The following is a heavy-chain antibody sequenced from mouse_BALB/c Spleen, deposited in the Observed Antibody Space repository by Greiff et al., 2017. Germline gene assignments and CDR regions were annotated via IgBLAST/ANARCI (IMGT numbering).Heavy chain of an antibody. J-gene: IGHJ3*01. CDR3: VRATATSWFAY. CDR1: GFSLTTYD. V-gene: IGHV2-9-2*01. D-gene: IGHD1-2*01. Sequence: VQLKESGPGLVAPSQSLSITCTVSGFSLTTYDISWIRQPPGKGLEWLGVIWTGGGTNYNSAFMSRLSISKDNSKSQVFLKMNSLQTDDTAIYYCVRATATSWFAYWGQGSLVTVSA. CDR2: IWTGGGT.